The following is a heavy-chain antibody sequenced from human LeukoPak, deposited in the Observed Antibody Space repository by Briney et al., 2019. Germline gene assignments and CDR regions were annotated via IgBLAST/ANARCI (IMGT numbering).Heavy chain of an antibody. CDR3: ATALRFLEWNR. CDR1: GFTFRSDA. V-gene: IGHV3-23*01. D-gene: IGHD3-3*01. J-gene: IGHJ4*02. Sequence: GXSLRLSCAASGFTFRSDAMSWVGQAPGKGLEWVSAISGSGGRTYYADSVKGRFTISRDNSKNTMYLQMNSLRAEDTAVYYCATALRFLEWNRGGQGTLVTVSS. CDR2: ISGSGGRT.